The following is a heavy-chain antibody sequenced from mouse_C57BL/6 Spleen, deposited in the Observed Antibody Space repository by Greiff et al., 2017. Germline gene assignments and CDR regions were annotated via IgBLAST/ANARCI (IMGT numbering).Heavy chain of an antibody. Sequence: EVQLQQSGAELVRPGASVKLSCTASGFNIKDYYMHWVKQRPEQGLEWIGRIDPEDGDTESAPKFQGKATMTADTSSNPAYLQLSSLTAEDTAVYYCTTDSNYLDYWGQGTTLTVSS. CDR1: GFNIKDYY. J-gene: IGHJ2*01. V-gene: IGHV14-1*01. CDR2: IDPEDGDT. D-gene: IGHD2-5*01. CDR3: TTDSNYLDY.